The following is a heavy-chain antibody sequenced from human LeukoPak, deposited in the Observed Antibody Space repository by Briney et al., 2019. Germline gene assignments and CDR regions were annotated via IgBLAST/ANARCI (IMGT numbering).Heavy chain of an antibody. CDR1: GFIFSSYA. J-gene: IGHJ4*02. CDR2: ILYDGSNK. D-gene: IGHD3-10*01. Sequence: GGSLRLSCAASGFIFSSYAMHWVRQAPGKGLEWVALILYDGSNKYYAESVKGRFTISRDNSKNTLYLQIDSLRVEDAAVYYCARDAGWFGEKRYFDYWGQGTLVTVSS. V-gene: IGHV3-30*04. CDR3: ARDAGWFGEKRYFDY.